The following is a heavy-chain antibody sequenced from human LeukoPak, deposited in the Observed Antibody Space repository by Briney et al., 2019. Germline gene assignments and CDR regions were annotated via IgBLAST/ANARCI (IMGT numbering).Heavy chain of an antibody. V-gene: IGHV1-69*05. Sequence: SVKVSCKASGGTFSSYAISWVRQAPGQGLEWMGGIIPIFGTANYAQKFQGRVTITTDESTSTAYMELSSLRSEDTAVHYCARDPPLFMTSGIDALDIWGQGTMVTVSS. CDR3: ARDPPLFMTSGIDALDI. D-gene: IGHD3-16*01. CDR2: IIPIFGTA. CDR1: GGTFSSYA. J-gene: IGHJ3*02.